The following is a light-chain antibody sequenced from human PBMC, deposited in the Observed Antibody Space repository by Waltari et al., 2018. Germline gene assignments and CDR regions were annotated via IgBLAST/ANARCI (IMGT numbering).Light chain of an antibody. CDR2: VAR. CDR3: QVWDSSSEHPTVV. Sequence: SYVLTQPPSVSVAPGQTASISCGGDNLEFKRVHWYQQKPGPAPVLVFHVARARPPGIPDRFSGSNSGDTATLTINRVAAGDEADYFCQVWDSSSEHPTVVFGGGTKLTVL. V-gene: IGLV3-21*02. CDR1: NLEFKR. J-gene: IGLJ2*01.